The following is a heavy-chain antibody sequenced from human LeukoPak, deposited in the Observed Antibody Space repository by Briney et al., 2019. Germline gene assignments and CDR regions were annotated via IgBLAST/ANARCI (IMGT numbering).Heavy chain of an antibody. J-gene: IGHJ4*02. CDR1: GYTFTSYG. CDR3: ARVRLGLYGSRSLQFSYFDY. Sequence: ASVTVSCKASGYTFTSYGISWVRQAPGQGLEWMGWISAYNGNTNYAQKLQGRVTMTTDTSTSTAYMELRSLSSDDTAVYYCARVRLGLYGSRSLQFSYFDYWGQGTLVTVSS. V-gene: IGHV1-18*01. CDR2: ISAYNGNT. D-gene: IGHD3-10*01.